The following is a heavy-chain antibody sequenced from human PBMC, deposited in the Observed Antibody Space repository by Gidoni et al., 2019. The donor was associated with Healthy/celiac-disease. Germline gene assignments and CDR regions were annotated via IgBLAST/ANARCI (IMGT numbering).Heavy chain of an antibody. D-gene: IGHD3-16*02. CDR2: ISWNSGSI. Sequence: EVQLVESGGGLVQPGRSLRLSCAASGFTFDDYAMHWVRQAPGKGLEWVSGISWNSGSIGYADSVKGRFTISRDNAKNSLYLQMNSLRAEDTALYYCAGGGEGIVFRSWFDPWGQGTLVTVSS. J-gene: IGHJ5*02. CDR3: AGGGEGIVFRSWFDP. V-gene: IGHV3-9*01. CDR1: GFTFDDYA.